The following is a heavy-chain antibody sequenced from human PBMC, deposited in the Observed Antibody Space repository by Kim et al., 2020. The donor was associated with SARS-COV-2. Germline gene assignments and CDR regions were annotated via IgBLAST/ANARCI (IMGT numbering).Heavy chain of an antibody. Sequence: GGSLRLSCAASGFTFSSYAMHWVRQAPGKGLEYVSAISSNGGSTYYANSVKGRFTISRDNSKNTLYLQMGSLRAEDMAVYYCARDEYYDILTGAPQYWGQGTLVTVSS. J-gene: IGHJ4*02. CDR1: GFTFSSYA. CDR2: ISSNGGST. D-gene: IGHD3-9*01. CDR3: ARDEYYDILTGAPQY. V-gene: IGHV3-64*01.